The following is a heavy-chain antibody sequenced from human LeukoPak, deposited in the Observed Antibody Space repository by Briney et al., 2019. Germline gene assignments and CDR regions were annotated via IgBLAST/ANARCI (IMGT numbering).Heavy chain of an antibody. D-gene: IGHD5-24*01. CDR1: GYSFTSYT. Sequence: ASVKVSCKASGYSFTSYTIHWVRQAPGQGLEWMGWITPSGGTNYPQKFQGRVAITWDTSITTAYMDLSRLTSDATAAYYCASDRYGDGFAHLDYWGQGALVTVSS. CDR2: ITPSGGT. V-gene: IGHV1-2*02. J-gene: IGHJ4*02. CDR3: ASDRYGDGFAHLDY.